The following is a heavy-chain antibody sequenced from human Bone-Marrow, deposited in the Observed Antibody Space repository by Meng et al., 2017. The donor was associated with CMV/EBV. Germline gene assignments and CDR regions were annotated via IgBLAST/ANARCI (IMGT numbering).Heavy chain of an antibody. CDR1: GFTVSSNY. Sequence: LSLTCAASGFTVSSNYMSWVRQAPGKGLEWVSVIYSGGSTYYADSVKGRFTISRDNSKNTLYLQMNSLRAEDTAVYYCARARETIYDAFDIWGQGTMVTVSS. D-gene: IGHD1-26*01. CDR2: IYSGGST. CDR3: ARARETIYDAFDI. J-gene: IGHJ3*02. V-gene: IGHV3-66*02.